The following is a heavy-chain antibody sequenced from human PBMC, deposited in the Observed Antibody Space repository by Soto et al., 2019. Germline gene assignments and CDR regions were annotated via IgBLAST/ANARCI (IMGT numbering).Heavy chain of an antibody. J-gene: IGHJ6*02. CDR2: MNPNSGNT. V-gene: IGHV1-8*01. CDR1: GYTFTSYD. CDR3: ARLAPDGYYYYYGMDV. D-gene: IGHD5-12*01. Sequence: QVQLVQSGAEGKKPGASVKVSCKASGYTFTSYDINWVRQATGQGLEWMGWMNPNSGNTGYAQKLQGRVTMTRKTPISTAYMELSSLRSEDTAVYYCARLAPDGYYYYYGMDVWGQGTTVTGSS.